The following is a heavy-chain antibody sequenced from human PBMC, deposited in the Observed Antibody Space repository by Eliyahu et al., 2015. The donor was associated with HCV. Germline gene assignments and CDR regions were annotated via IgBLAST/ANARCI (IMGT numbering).Heavy chain of an antibody. CDR1: GGSITTYY. D-gene: IGHD6-19*01. V-gene: IGHV4-59*01. CDR2: IHFSGST. Sequence: QVQLQESGPGLVKPSETLSLTCTVXGGSITTYYWSWIRKPPGKGLEWIGYIHFSGSTNYNPSLKSRVTISLDTSKNQFSLKLTSVTAADTAVYFCASGGGGIAVAGTGGWFDPWGQGTLVTVSS. CDR3: ASGGGGIAVAGTGGWFDP. J-gene: IGHJ5*02.